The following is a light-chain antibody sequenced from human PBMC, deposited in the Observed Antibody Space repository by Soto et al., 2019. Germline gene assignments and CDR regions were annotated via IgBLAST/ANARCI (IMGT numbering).Light chain of an antibody. CDR2: GAS. CDR1: QSVGPN. V-gene: IGKV3-20*01. CDR3: QQYGSSLT. Sequence: EIVLTQSPDNLSVSPGESATLSCRASQSVGPNLVWYQQKPGQAPRLLIYGASSRATGIPDRFSGSGSGTDFTLTISRLEPEDFAVYYCQQYGSSLTFGGGTKVDIK. J-gene: IGKJ4*01.